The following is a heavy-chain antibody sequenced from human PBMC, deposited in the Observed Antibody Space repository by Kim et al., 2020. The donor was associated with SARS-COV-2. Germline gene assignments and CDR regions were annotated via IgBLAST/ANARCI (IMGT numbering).Heavy chain of an antibody. D-gene: IGHD3-22*01. Sequence: GGSLRFSCAASGFTFSSYGMHWVRQAPGKGLEWVAVISYDGSNKYYADSVKGRFTISRDNSKNTLYLQMNSLRAEDTAVYYCAKDGSYDSSGYYDPLGYYYMDVWGKGTTVTVSS. CDR1: GFTFSSYG. CDR3: AKDGSYDSSGYYDPLGYYYMDV. V-gene: IGHV3-30*18. CDR2: ISYDGSNK. J-gene: IGHJ6*03.